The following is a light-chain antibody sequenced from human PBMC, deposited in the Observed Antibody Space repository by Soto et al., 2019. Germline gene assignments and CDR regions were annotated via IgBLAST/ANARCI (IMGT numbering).Light chain of an antibody. V-gene: IGKV1-5*03. CDR1: QTISSW. CDR3: QQSFTTPWT. CDR2: KAS. Sequence: DIQMTQSPSTLSGSVGDRVTITCRASQTISSWLAWYQQKPGKAPKLLIHKASSLQSGVPSRFSGSGSGTEFTLTIHSLQPEDFATYYCQQSFTTPWTFGQGTKVDI. J-gene: IGKJ1*01.